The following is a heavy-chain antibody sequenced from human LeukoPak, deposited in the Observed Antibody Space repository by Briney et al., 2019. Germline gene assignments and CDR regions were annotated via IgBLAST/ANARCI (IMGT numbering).Heavy chain of an antibody. CDR2: IYHSGST. D-gene: IGHD5-18*01. CDR3: ARSFGNTAMGQFDY. Sequence: SETLSLTCTVSGYSISSGYYWGWIRQPPGKGLEWIGSIYHSGSTYYNPSLKSRVTISVDTSKNQFSLKLSSVTAADTAVYYCARSFGNTAMGQFDYWGQGTLVTVSS. CDR1: GYSISSGYY. J-gene: IGHJ4*02. V-gene: IGHV4-38-2*02.